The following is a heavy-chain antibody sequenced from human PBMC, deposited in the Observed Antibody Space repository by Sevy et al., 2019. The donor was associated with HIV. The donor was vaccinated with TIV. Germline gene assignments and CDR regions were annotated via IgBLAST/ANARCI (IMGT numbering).Heavy chain of an antibody. CDR3: ARPRANYVDHYFFYAMDV. Sequence: GGSLRLSCTASGFAFTNYYAMHWVRQAPGKGLEWVALISYDGSDKFYADSVKVRFTITRDNFKNTLYLQMNGLTTEDTAVYYCARPRANYVDHYFFYAMDVWGQGTTVTVSS. CDR1: GFAFTNYYA. D-gene: IGHD4-17*01. CDR2: ISYDGSDK. J-gene: IGHJ6*02. V-gene: IGHV3-30-3*01.